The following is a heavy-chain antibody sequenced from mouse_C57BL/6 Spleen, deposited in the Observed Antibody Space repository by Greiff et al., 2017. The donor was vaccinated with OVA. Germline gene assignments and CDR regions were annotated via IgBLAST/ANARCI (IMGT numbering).Heavy chain of an antibody. V-gene: IGHV1-52*01. CDR2: IDPSDSET. CDR3: ARSDNWDVWCFDY. D-gene: IGHD4-1*02. J-gene: IGHJ2*01. CDR1: GYTFTSYW. Sequence: VQLQQPGAELVRPGASVKLSCTASGYTFTSYWMHWVTQRPIQGLEWIGNIDPSDSETHYNQKFKDKATLTVDKSSSTAYMQIISLTSEDSAVYYCARSDNWDVWCFDYWGQGTTLTVSA.